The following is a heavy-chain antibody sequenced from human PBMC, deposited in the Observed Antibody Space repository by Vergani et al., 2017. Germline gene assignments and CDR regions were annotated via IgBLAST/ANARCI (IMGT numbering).Heavy chain of an antibody. D-gene: IGHD3-9*01. Sequence: VHLVESGGGVVQPGRSLRLSCTPSSFKLGDYGMHWVRQVPGKGLLWVSRIKSDGSITAYADSVKGRFTISRDNAQNTLYLQMNSLRVEDTGVYYCARARCIETCYMSSWLDSWGQGTLVTVSS. CDR1: SFKLGDYG. V-gene: IGHV3-74*03. CDR3: ARARCIETCYMSSWLDS. J-gene: IGHJ5*01. CDR2: IKSDGSIT.